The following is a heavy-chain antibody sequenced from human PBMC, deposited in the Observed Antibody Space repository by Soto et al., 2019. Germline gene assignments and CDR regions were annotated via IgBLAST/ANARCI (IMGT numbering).Heavy chain of an antibody. CDR2: ISGSGGST. D-gene: IGHD6-19*01. Sequence: GETLKISCAASGFTFSSYAMSWVRQAPGKGLEWVSAISGSGGSTYYADSVKGRFTISRDNSKNTLYLQMNSLRAEDTAVYYCAKVSGSSGWLYYYYYYGMDVCGQGTTVTVS. CDR3: AKVSGSSGWLYYYYYYGMDV. V-gene: IGHV3-23*01. CDR1: GFTFSSYA. J-gene: IGHJ6*02.